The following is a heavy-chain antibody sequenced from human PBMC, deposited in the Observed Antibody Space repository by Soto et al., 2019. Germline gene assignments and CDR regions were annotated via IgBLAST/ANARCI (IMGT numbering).Heavy chain of an antibody. CDR3: ARTSITIFGVDATNYYYYGMDV. D-gene: IGHD3-3*01. J-gene: IGHJ6*02. V-gene: IGHV1-69*06. CDR1: GGTFSSYA. Sequence: ASVKVSCKASGGTFSSYAISWVRQAPGQGLEWMGGIIPIFGTANYAQKFQGRVTITADKSTSTAYMELSSLRSEDTAVYYCARTSITIFGVDATNYYYYGMDVWGQGTTVTVSS. CDR2: IIPIFGTA.